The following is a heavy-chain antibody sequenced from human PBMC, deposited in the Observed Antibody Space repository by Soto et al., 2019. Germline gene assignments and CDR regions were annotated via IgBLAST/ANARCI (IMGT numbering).Heavy chain of an antibody. CDR1: GGSINSYY. V-gene: IGHV4-59*08. CDR2: VHHSWGS. J-gene: IGHJ6*02. CDR3: SRQGFGPLHGLVDV. Sequence: QVQLQESGPGLVKPSETLSLSCTVSGGSINSYYWSWIRQSPGKRMEWIGYVHHSWGSSYNPSLQIRVAIPIDTSESHFPLKVTSGTAPDAAVYYCSRQGFGPLHGLVDVWGQGTTVTVSS. D-gene: IGHD3-10*01.